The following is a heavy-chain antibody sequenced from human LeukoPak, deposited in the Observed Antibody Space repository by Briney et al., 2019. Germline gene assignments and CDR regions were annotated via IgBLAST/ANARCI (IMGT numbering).Heavy chain of an antibody. CDR1: GFTFSSYS. V-gene: IGHV3-21*01. CDR2: ISSSSSYI. J-gene: IGHJ4*02. CDR3: GRVPSPYYFDY. Sequence: GGSLRLSCAASGFTFSSYSMNWVRQAPAKGLDWVSSISSSSSYIYYADSVKGRFTISRDNAKNSLYLQMNSLRAEDTAVYYCGRVPSPYYFDYWGQGSLVTVSS.